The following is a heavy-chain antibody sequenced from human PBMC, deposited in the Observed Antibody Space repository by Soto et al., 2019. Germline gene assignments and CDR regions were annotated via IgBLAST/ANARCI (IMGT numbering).Heavy chain of an antibody. CDR1: GYTFTSYA. D-gene: IGHD3-3*01. CDR2: INAGNGNT. Sequence: ASVKVSCKASGYTFTSYAMHWVRQAPGQRLEWMGWINAGNGNTKYSQKFQGRVTITRDTSASTAYMELSSLRSEDTAVCYCARESASYDFWSGPADYWGQGTLVTVSS. V-gene: IGHV1-3*01. CDR3: ARESASYDFWSGPADY. J-gene: IGHJ4*02.